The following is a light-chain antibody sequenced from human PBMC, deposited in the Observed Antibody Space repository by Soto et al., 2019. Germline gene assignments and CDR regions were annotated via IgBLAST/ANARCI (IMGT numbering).Light chain of an antibody. CDR1: QSVSSSY. J-gene: IGKJ1*01. CDR3: QQYGSSPRT. V-gene: IGKV3-20*01. Sequence: EIVLTQSPGTLSLSPGERATLSCRASQSVSSSYLAWYQQKPGQAPRLLIYGASSRATGIPDRFSGSGSGTDVTLTISRLEPADFAVYYGQQYGSSPRTFGQGTKVEIQ. CDR2: GAS.